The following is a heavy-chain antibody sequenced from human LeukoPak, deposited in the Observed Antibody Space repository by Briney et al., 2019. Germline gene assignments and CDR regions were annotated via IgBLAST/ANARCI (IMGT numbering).Heavy chain of an antibody. CDR1: GFTFSSYG. Sequence: GSLGLSCAASGFTFSSYGMHWVRQAPGKGLEWVAVISYDGSNKYYADSVKGRFTISRDNSKNTLYLQMNSLRAEDTAVYYCAKDLADIVVVPAAPFDYWGQGTLVTVSS. CDR3: AKDLADIVVVPAAPFDY. J-gene: IGHJ4*02. CDR2: ISYDGSNK. V-gene: IGHV3-30*18. D-gene: IGHD2-2*01.